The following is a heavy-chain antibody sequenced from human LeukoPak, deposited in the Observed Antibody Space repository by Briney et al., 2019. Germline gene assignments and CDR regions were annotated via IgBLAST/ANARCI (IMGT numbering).Heavy chain of an antibody. D-gene: IGHD4-17*01. Sequence: ASVKVSCKASGYTLTNYFIHWVRQAPGQGLEWMGIINPSDGRATYAQEFQGRVTMTRDTSTVYMDLSSLRSEDTAVYYCARESPHDYEFELWGQGTLATVSS. CDR1: GYTLTNYF. CDR3: ARESPHDYEFEL. V-gene: IGHV1-46*01. J-gene: IGHJ4*02. CDR2: INPSDGRA.